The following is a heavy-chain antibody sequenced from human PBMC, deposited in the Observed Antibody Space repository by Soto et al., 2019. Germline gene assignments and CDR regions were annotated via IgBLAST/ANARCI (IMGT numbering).Heavy chain of an antibody. CDR3: AREGAGTIPLGY. CDR1: GYTFTNYG. Sequence: QVQLVQSGPEVKKPGASVKVSCKASGYTFTNYGFNWVRQAPGQGLEWMGWISAYNGHTKYSQIFQARVIMTTDTSTSTAYMDLRSLTSDVTAVYYCAREGAGTIPLGYWGQGTLVTVSS. V-gene: IGHV1-18*01. D-gene: IGHD3-10*01. CDR2: ISAYNGHT. J-gene: IGHJ4*02.